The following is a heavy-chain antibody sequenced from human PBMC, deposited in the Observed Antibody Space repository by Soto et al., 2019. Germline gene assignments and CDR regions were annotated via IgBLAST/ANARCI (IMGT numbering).Heavy chain of an antibody. CDR3: ARQTQRLVRGLDYFDY. D-gene: IGHD3-10*01. Sequence: SETLSLTCTVSGGTISSGTYYWGWIRQPPGKGLEWIGSIYYSGSTYYNPSLKSRVTISVDTSKIQFSLKLSSVTAADTAVYYCARQTQRLVRGLDYFDYWGQGTLVTVSS. V-gene: IGHV4-39*01. CDR1: GGTISSGTYY. J-gene: IGHJ4*02. CDR2: IYYSGST.